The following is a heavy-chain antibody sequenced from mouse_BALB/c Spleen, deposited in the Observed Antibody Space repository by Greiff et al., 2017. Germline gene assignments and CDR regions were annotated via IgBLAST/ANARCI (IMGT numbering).Heavy chain of an antibody. Sequence: EVQLVESGPSLVKPSQTLSLTCSVTGDSITSGYWNWIRKFPGNKLEYMGYISYSGSTYYNPSLKSRISITRDTSKNQYYLQLNSVTTEDTATYYCARSQLGLQVFAYWGQGTLVTVSA. CDR2: ISYSGST. D-gene: IGHD3-1*01. CDR1: GDSITSGY. V-gene: IGHV3-8*02. J-gene: IGHJ3*01. CDR3: ARSQLGLQVFAY.